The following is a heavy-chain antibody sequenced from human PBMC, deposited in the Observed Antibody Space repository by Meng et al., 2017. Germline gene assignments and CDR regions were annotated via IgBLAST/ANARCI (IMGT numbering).Heavy chain of an antibody. Sequence: QVRLGQAWAEGKKPGASVNVSCKPSGYNFPDYYIHWVRQAPGQGLEWMGRIDPKNGDTHYAQKFQGRVTMTGDTSISTAYMDLSGLRSDDTAVYYCARDEDISAAGKLFGDYWGQGTLVTVSS. J-gene: IGHJ4*02. CDR3: ARDEDISAAGKLFGDY. CDR2: IDPKNGDT. D-gene: IGHD6-13*01. V-gene: IGHV1-2*06. CDR1: GYNFPDYY.